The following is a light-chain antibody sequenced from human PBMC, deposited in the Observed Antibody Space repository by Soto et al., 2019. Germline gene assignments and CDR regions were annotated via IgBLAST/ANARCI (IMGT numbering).Light chain of an antibody. CDR2: GAS. CDR1: QSVSTK. V-gene: IGKV3-15*01. J-gene: IGKJ1*01. CDR3: QQYKNGCS. Sequence: EIVMTQSPATLSVSPGERATLSCRASQSVSTKLACYQQKPGQAPRLLIYGASTRAAGIPARFSGSGSGIDFILTISSLQSEDFAVYYCQQYKNGCSFGQGTKVDI.